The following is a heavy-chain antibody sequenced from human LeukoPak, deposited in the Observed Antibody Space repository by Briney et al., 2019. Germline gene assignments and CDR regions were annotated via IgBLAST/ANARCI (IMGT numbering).Heavy chain of an antibody. CDR3: ATYSRLNAREFQC. CDR1: RFTFSSYS. Sequence: PGGSLRLSCAASRFTFSSYSMNWVRQAPGKGLEWVSSISSSSSYIYYADSVKGRFTISRDNAKNSLYLQMNSLRAEDTAVYYCATYSRLNAREFQCWGQGTVVTVSS. CDR2: ISSSSSYI. V-gene: IGHV3-21*01. D-gene: IGHD3-10*02. J-gene: IGHJ1*01.